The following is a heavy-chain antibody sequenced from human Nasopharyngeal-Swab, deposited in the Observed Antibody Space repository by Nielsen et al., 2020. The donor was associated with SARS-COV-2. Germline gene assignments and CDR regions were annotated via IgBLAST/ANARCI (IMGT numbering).Heavy chain of an antibody. CDR2: GSPTNGNT. Sequence: ASVKVSCKASGYTFTTYDITWVRQAPGQGLGWMGWGSPTNGNTNYALNFQGRVTMTADTSTNTAYMELRSLRYDDTAVYYCARDPGAATLDYWGQGSLVTVSS. CDR1: GYTFTTYD. CDR3: ARDPGAATLDY. D-gene: IGHD3-10*01. J-gene: IGHJ4*02. V-gene: IGHV1-18*04.